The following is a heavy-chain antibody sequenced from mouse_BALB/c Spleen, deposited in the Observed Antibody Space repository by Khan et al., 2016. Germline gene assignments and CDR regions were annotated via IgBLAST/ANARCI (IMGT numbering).Heavy chain of an antibody. CDR2: IRYSGST. Sequence: EVKLEESGPGLVKPSQSLSLTCTVTGYSITSDYAWNWIRQFPGNKLEWMGYIRYSGSTTYNPSLKSRISITRDTSKNQFFLQSYSVTTEDTATYYCTRSPTATRYFDVWGAGTTVTVSS. V-gene: IGHV3-2*02. CDR1: GYSITSDYA. J-gene: IGHJ1*01. D-gene: IGHD1-2*01. CDR3: TRSPTATRYFDV.